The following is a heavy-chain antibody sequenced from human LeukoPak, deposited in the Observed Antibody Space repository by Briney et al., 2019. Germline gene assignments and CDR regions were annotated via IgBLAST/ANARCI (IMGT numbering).Heavy chain of an antibody. D-gene: IGHD6-6*01. CDR3: AKDQVAARPPIC. J-gene: IGHJ4*02. CDR1: GFTFSTYA. V-gene: IGHV3-23*01. CDR2: ISGGGATT. Sequence: GGSLRLSCAASGFTFSTYAMSWVRQPPGKGLEWVSAISGGGATTYYAESVEARFTNSRDNSKTSLYLQMSSLRAEDTAIYYCAKDQVAARPPICWGQGTVVSVSS.